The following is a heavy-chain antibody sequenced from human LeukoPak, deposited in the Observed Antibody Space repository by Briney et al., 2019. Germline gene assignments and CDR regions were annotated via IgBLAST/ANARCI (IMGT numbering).Heavy chain of an antibody. D-gene: IGHD3-22*01. V-gene: IGHV3-23*01. Sequence: PGGSLRLSCAASGFTFSSYAMSWVRQAPGKGLEWVSAISDSGGRTYYADSVKGRFTISRDNSKNTLYLQMNSLRAEDTAVYYCVRGSSGYLDYWGQGTLVTVSS. CDR2: ISDSGGRT. CDR3: VRGSSGYLDY. CDR1: GFTFSSYA. J-gene: IGHJ4*02.